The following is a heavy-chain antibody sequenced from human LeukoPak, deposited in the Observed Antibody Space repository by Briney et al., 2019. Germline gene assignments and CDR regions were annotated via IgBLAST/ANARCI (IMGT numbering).Heavy chain of an antibody. CDR1: GFTFSSYS. V-gene: IGHV3-48*01. CDR2: ISSSSSTV. J-gene: IGHJ4*02. CDR3: ARARTTIAVAGPADY. Sequence: GGSLRLSCAASGFTFSSYSMNWVRQAPGKGLEWVSYISSSSSTVYYADSVKGRFTISRDNAKNSLYLQMNSLRAEDTAVYYCARARTTIAVAGPADYWGQGTLVTVSS. D-gene: IGHD6-19*01.